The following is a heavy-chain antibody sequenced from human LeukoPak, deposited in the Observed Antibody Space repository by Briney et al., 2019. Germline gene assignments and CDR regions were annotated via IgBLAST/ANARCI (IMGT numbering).Heavy chain of an antibody. J-gene: IGHJ4*02. V-gene: IGHV3-15*01. CDR1: GFTFSDSW. D-gene: IGHD6-19*01. CDR3: ITSSGWYYFDY. CDR2: IKSKTDGGTT. Sequence: KAGGSLRLSCAGSGFTFSDSWMTWVRQAPGEGLEWVGRIKSKTDGGTTDYAAPVKGRFTISRDDSKNTVYLQMNSLKTEDTAMYYCITSSGWYYFDYWGQGTLVTVSS.